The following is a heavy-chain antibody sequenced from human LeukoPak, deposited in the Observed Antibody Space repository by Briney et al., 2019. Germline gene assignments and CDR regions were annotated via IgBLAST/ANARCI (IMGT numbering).Heavy chain of an antibody. V-gene: IGHV1-18*01. J-gene: IGHJ4*02. CDR2: ISAYNGNT. D-gene: IGHD6-13*01. CDR3: ARVAARYSSSWYIY. Sequence: ASVKVSCEASGYTFTSYGISWVRQAPGQGLEWMGWISAYNGNTNYAQKLQGRVTMTTDTSTSTAYMELRSLRSDDTAVYYCARVAARYSSSWYIYWGQGTLVTVSS. CDR1: GYTFTSYG.